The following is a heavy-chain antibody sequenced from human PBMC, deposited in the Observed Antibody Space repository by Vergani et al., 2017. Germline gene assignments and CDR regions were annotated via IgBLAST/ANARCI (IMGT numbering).Heavy chain of an antibody. Sequence: EVQLVESGGGLVKPGGSLRLSCAASGFTFSSYSMNWVRQAPGKGLEWVSSISSSSSYIYYEDSVKGRFTISRDNAKNSLYLQMISLRAEDTAVYYCARDGGVNYYGSGRYAFYIWGQGTMVTVSS. D-gene: IGHD3-10*01. CDR3: ARDGGVNYYGSGRYAFYI. J-gene: IGHJ3*02. CDR2: ISSSSSYI. CDR1: GFTFSSYS. V-gene: IGHV3-21*01.